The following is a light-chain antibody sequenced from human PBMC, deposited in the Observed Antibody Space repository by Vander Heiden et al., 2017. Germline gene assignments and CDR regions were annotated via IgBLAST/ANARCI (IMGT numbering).Light chain of an antibody. V-gene: IGLV3-1*01. CDR1: KLGDKY. CDR2: QDT. CDR3: QAWDSSLWV. Sequence: ELSQPPSVSVSPGQTASITCSGDKLGDKYACWYQQKPGQSPVLVIYQDTKRPSGIPERFSGSNSGNTATLTISGTQAMDEADYYGQAWDSSLWVFGGGTKLTVL. J-gene: IGLJ3*02.